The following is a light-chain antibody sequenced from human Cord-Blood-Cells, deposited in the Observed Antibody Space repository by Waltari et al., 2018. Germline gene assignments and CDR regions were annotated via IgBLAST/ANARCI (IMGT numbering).Light chain of an antibody. J-gene: IGKJ1*01. CDR2: WAS. CDR1: QSVLYSSNNKNY. V-gene: IGKV4-1*01. Sequence: DIVITQSPYSLSAPLGESATIHCKSSQSVLYSSNNKNYLAWYQQKPGQPPKLLIYWASTRESGVPDRFSGSGSGTDFTLTISSLQAEDVAVYYCQQYYSTPRTFGQGTKVEIK. CDR3: QQYYSTPRT.